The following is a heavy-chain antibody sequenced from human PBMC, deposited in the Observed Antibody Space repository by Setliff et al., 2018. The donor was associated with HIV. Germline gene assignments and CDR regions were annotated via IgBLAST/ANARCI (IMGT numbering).Heavy chain of an antibody. D-gene: IGHD6-13*01. Sequence: SEPLSLTCDVSGFSISSRYYWGWLRQSPGKGLEWIGNIYHTGSSYYKPSLKSRVTISVDTAKNQFSLRLSSVAAGDTAVYYCARRRDGSSWYRGDFDYWGQGTLVTVSS. CDR3: ARRRDGSSWYRGDFDY. CDR1: GFSISSRYY. V-gene: IGHV4-38-2*01. J-gene: IGHJ4*02. CDR2: IYHTGSS.